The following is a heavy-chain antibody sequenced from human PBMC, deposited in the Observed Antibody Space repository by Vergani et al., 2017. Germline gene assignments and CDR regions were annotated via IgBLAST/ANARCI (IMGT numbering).Heavy chain of an antibody. CDR2: IFYSGTT. CDR3: ARHDSGHYDSSYYGLDV. V-gene: IGHV4-31*11. J-gene: IGHJ6*02. D-gene: IGHD3-16*01. Sequence: QVQLQESGPGVVKPSQTLSLTCAVSGGSISSGDHCWTWIRQRPGKGLEWIGYIFYSGTTYDNPSLRSRLTISVDTSHNKFSLKLRSVTAADTAVNYCARHDSGHYDSSYYGLDVWGQGTTVTVSS. CDR1: GGSISSGDHC.